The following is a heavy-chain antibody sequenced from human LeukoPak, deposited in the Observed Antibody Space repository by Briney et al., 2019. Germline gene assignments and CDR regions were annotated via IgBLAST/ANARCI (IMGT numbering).Heavy chain of an antibody. Sequence: ASVKVSCKASGYTFTSYDINWVRQATGQGLEWMGWMNPNSGNTGYAQKFQGRVTITGNTSISTAYMELSSLRSEDTAVYYCATYYGSGSYYNDAFDIWGQGTMVTVSS. CDR1: GYTFTSYD. D-gene: IGHD3-10*01. CDR2: MNPNSGNT. J-gene: IGHJ3*02. CDR3: ATYYGSGSYYNDAFDI. V-gene: IGHV1-8*03.